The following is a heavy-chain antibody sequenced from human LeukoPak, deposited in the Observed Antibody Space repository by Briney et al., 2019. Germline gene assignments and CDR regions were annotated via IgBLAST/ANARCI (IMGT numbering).Heavy chain of an antibody. J-gene: IGHJ4*02. CDR1: GGSISSRSYY. CDR3: ARLPERFLEWLLETDSGVY. Sequence: SETLSLTCTVSGGSISSRSYYWGWIRQPPGKGLEWIGSIYYSGSTYYNPSLKSRVTISVDTSKNQFSLKLSSVTAADTAVYYCARLPERFLEWLLETDSGVYWGQGTLVTVSS. D-gene: IGHD3-3*01. V-gene: IGHV4-39*01. CDR2: IYYSGST.